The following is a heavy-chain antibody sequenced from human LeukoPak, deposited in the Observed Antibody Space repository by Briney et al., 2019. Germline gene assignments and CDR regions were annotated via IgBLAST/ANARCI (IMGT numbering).Heavy chain of an antibody. CDR3: ASTSRSIPGKLVMDV. Sequence: TSETLSLTCTVSGGSVSSGSYYWSWIRQPPGKGLEWIGYIYYSGSTNYNPSLKSRVTISVDTSKNQSSLKLSSVTAADTAVYYCASTSRSIPGKLVMDVWGQGTTVTVSS. CDR2: IYYSGST. J-gene: IGHJ6*02. D-gene: IGHD3-16*01. V-gene: IGHV4-61*01. CDR1: GGSVSSGSYY.